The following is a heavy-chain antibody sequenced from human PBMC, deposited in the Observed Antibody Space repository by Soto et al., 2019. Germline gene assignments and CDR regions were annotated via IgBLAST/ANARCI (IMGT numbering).Heavy chain of an antibody. V-gene: IGHV1-3*01. D-gene: IGHD3-10*01. CDR1: GYTFTSYG. J-gene: IGHJ4*02. CDR2: INAGNGNT. Sequence: GASVXVSCKASGYTFTSYGMHWVRQAPGQRKERMGWINAGNGNTKYSQKFQGRVTITRDTSASTAYMELSSLRSEDTAVYYFSCLSQKARRVITFDXWAQGTLVTVSS. CDR3: SCLSQKARRVITFDX.